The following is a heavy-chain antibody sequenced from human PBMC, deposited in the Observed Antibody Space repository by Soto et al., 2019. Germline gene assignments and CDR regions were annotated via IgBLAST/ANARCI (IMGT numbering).Heavy chain of an antibody. J-gene: IGHJ4*02. CDR1: GFTFSSYS. Sequence: EVQLVESGGGLVKPGGSLRLSCAASGFTFSSYSMNWVRQAPGKGLEWVSSISSSSSYIYYADSVKGRFTISRDNAKNSLYLQMTSLRAEDTAVYYCARGGYGSGSYGYDYWGQGTLVTVSS. CDR2: ISSSSSYI. CDR3: ARGGYGSGSYGYDY. D-gene: IGHD3-10*01. V-gene: IGHV3-21*01.